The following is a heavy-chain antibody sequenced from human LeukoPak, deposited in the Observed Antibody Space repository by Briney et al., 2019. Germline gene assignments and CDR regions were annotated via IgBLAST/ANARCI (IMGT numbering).Heavy chain of an antibody. Sequence: PGGSLKLSCVASGFTFSTYAMHWVRQAPGKGLEWVAVKSYDGNNKYYADSVKGRFTISGDNSKNTLHLQMNSLRAEDTAVYYCARDSGYSSSSIDCWGQGPLVTVSS. D-gene: IGHD6-6*01. J-gene: IGHJ4*02. CDR1: GFTFSTYA. CDR2: KSYDGNNK. V-gene: IGHV3-30*04. CDR3: ARDSGYSSSSIDC.